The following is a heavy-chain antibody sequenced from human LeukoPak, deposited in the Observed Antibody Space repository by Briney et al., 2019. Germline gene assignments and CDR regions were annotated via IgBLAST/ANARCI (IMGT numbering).Heavy chain of an antibody. D-gene: IGHD6-19*01. CDR2: INHSGST. CDR3: ARDLIAVAGIDYFDY. V-gene: IGHV4-34*01. J-gene: IGHJ4*02. Sequence: SETLSLTCAVYGGSFSGYYWSWIRQPPGKGLEWIGEINHSGSTNYNPSLKSRVTISVDTSKNQFSLKLSSVTAADTAVYYCARDLIAVAGIDYFDYWGQGTLVTVSS. CDR1: GGSFSGYY.